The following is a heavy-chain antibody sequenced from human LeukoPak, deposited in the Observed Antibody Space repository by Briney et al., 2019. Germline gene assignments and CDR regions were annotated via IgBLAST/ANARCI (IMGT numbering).Heavy chain of an antibody. Sequence: GGSLRLSCAASGFTFSSHYMSWVRQAPGKGLEWVSAISGSGGSTYYADSVKGRFTISRDNSKNTLYLQMNSLRAEDTAVYYCAKSVDYDFWSGSDVWGQGTTVTVSS. CDR3: AKSVDYDFWSGSDV. J-gene: IGHJ6*02. V-gene: IGHV3-23*01. CDR2: ISGSGGST. D-gene: IGHD3-3*01. CDR1: GFTFSSHY.